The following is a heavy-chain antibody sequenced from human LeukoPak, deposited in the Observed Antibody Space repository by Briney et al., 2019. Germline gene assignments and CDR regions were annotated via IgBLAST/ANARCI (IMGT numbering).Heavy chain of an antibody. CDR1: GFTFSSYS. CDR2: ISSSSYI. Sequence: PGGSLRLSCAASGFTFSSYSMNWVRQAPGKGLEWVSSISSSSYIYYADPVKGRFTISRDNAKNSLYLQMNSLRAEDTAVYYCARTLGIAAPVYFDYWGQGTLVTVSS. D-gene: IGHD6-6*01. J-gene: IGHJ4*02. CDR3: ARTLGIAAPVYFDY. V-gene: IGHV3-21*01.